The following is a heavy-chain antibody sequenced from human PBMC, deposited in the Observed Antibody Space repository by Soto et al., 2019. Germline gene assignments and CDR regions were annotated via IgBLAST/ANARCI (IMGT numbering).Heavy chain of an antibody. CDR3: AMPKGVRYDFWSGYSGPFDY. CDR2: ISYDGSNK. Sequence: QVQLVESGGGVVQPGRSLRLSCAASGFTFSSYGMHWVRQAPGKGLEWVAVISYDGSNKYYADSVKGRFTISRDNSKNTLYLQTNSLRAEDTAVYYCAMPKGVRYDFWSGYSGPFDYWGQGTLVTVSS. J-gene: IGHJ4*02. V-gene: IGHV3-30*03. D-gene: IGHD3-3*01. CDR1: GFTFSSYG.